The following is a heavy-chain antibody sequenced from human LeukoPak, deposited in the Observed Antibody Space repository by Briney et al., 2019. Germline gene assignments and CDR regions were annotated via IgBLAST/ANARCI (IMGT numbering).Heavy chain of an antibody. J-gene: IGHJ4*02. V-gene: IGHV3-48*01. CDR3: ARDYYDSSGYIDY. CDR2: ISSSSSTI. D-gene: IGHD3-22*01. CDR1: GFTFSSYS. Sequence: GGSLRLSCAASGFTFSSYSMNWVRQAPGKGLEWVSYISSSSSTIYYADSVKGRFAISRDNAKNSLYLQMNSLRAEDTAVYYCARDYYDSSGYIDYWGQGTLVTVSP.